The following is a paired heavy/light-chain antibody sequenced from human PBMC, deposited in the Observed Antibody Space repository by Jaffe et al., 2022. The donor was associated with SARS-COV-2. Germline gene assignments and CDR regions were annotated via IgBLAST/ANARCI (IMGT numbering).Heavy chain of an antibody. CDR3: ARAWGTLAAGNVHN. J-gene: IGHJ4*02. CDR1: GDTLSTYG. V-gene: IGHV1-3*01. CDR2: INARDGDT. D-gene: IGHD1-1*01. Sequence: QVQLVQSGAEVKKPGASVKISCKASGDTLSTYGINWVRQAPGQGLEWMGYINARDGDTGHSRKLQGRVSFTRDTSANTVYMELTSLTFEDTGIYYCARAWGTLAAGNVHNWGQGTLVTVSS.
Light chain of an antibody. CDR1: QSLVHSDGNTY. CDR3: LQASQLPQT. J-gene: IGKJ2*01. Sequence: DVVLTQTPLSSPVTLGQPASISCRSSQSLVHSDGNTYLNWVQQRPGLPPRLLIHKISNRLSGVPDRFSGSGAGTDFTLKISRVEAEDVGVYYCLQASQLPQTFGQGTKLEIK. V-gene: IGKV2-24*01. CDR2: KIS.